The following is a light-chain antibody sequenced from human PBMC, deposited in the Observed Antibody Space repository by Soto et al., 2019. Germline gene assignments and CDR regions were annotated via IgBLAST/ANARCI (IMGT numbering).Light chain of an antibody. V-gene: IGKV1-33*01. J-gene: IGKJ1*01. CDR2: DAA. CDR1: QDISNY. CDR3: QQYDNLPPT. Sequence: DIQMTQSPSSLSASVGDRVTITCQASQDISNYLNWYQQKPGKAPKLLIYDAANLETGVPSRFSGRGSGTDFTCTISILQPEDIATYYCQQYDNLPPTCGQGTKVEL.